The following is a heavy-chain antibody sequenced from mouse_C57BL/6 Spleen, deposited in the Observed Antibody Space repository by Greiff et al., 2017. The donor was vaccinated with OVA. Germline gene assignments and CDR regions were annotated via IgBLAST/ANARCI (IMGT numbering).Heavy chain of an antibody. J-gene: IGHJ3*01. CDR3: VRQDYDGSSSTWLAD. CDR1: GSTFSGYT. CDR2: ISGGGGKT. D-gene: IGHD1-1*01. V-gene: IGHV5-9*01. Sequence: EVHLVESGGGLVKPGGSLKLSCAASGSTFSGYTMSWIRQTPEMRLEWVASISGGGGKTYCPDSVKGRFTISSDNAKNTLYLQMSSLRSDDTALYYCVRQDYDGSSSTWLADWGQGTLVTVSA.